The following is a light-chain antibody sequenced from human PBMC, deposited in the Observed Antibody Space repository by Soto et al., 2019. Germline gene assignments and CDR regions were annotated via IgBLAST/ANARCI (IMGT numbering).Light chain of an antibody. CDR3: QQAARFPLT. CDR1: QDVGTW. Sequence: DIQMTQSPSSVSASVEDRVTITCRASQDVGTWLAWYQQKPGKAPKLLIYSASSLQSGVPSRFSGSGSGTDFTLTISSLQPEDFATYFCQQAARFPLTFGGGTKVDIK. V-gene: IGKV1-12*01. CDR2: SAS. J-gene: IGKJ4*01.